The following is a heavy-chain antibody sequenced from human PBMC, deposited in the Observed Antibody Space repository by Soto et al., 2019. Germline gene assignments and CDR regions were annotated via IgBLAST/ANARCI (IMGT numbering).Heavy chain of an antibody. Sequence: QVQLVQSGAEVKKPGSSVKVSCKASGGTFSSYTISWVRQAPGQGLEWMGRIIPILGIANYAQKFQARVTITADKSTSTAYMELSSLRSEDTAVYYCARTTDYYYGMDVWGQGTTVTVSS. CDR3: ARTTDYYYGMDV. J-gene: IGHJ6*02. CDR1: GGTFSSYT. CDR2: IIPILGIA. V-gene: IGHV1-69*02.